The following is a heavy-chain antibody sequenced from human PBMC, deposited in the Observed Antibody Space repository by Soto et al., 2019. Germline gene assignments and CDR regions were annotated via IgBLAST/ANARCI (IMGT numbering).Heavy chain of an antibody. CDR3: ARELYYYDSSGHTGDAFDI. D-gene: IGHD3-22*01. CDR2: ISAYNGNT. J-gene: IGHJ3*02. V-gene: IGHV1-18*04. Sequence: ASVKVSCKASGYTLTSYGISWVRQAPGQGLEWMGWISAYNGNTNYAQKLQGRVTMTTDTSTSTAYMELRSLRSDDTAVYYCARELYYYDSSGHTGDAFDIWGQGTMVTVSS. CDR1: GYTLTSYG.